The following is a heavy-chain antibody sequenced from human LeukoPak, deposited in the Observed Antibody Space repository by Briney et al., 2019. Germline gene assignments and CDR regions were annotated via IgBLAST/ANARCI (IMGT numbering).Heavy chain of an antibody. D-gene: IGHD6-13*01. CDR1: GGSIGTYF. J-gene: IGHJ4*02. CDR3: ARGVDIAAAQYAY. V-gene: IGHV4-4*08. Sequence: SETLSLTCTVSGGSIGTYFWNCIRRPPGKGLEWIGIIYCSGNTYYTPSVKSRVTISVDTSKNQFSLKMSSVTAADTAVYYCARGVDIAAAQYAYWGQGTLVTVSS. CDR2: IYCSGNT.